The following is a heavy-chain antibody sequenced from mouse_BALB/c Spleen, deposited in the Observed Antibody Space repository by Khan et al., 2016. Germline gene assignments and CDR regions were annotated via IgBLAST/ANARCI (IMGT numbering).Heavy chain of an antibody. Sequence: LQQSGPELMKPGASVRISCKASGYSFTAYYIHWVKQSHGKSLEWIGYIDPFNGDTSYHQKFRGKAPLTVDKSSTTAYMHLSSLASEDSAVXYCARGGLNYYAMDYWGLGTSVTVSS. D-gene: IGHD3-3*01. CDR2: IDPFNGDT. J-gene: IGHJ4*01. CDR3: ARGGLNYYAMDY. V-gene: IGHV1S135*01. CDR1: GYSFTAYY.